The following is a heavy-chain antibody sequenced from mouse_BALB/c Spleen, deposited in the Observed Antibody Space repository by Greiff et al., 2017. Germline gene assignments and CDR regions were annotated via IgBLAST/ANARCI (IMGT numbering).Heavy chain of an antibody. Sequence: EVKLMESGGGLVQPGGSLKLSCAASGFDFSRYWMSWVRQAPGKGLEWIGEINPDSSTINYTPSLKDKFIISRDNAKNTLYLQMSKVRSEDTALYYCARFYGNYDFAYWGQGTLVTVSA. CDR1: GFDFSRYW. CDR2: INPDSSTI. J-gene: IGHJ3*01. D-gene: IGHD2-1*01. V-gene: IGHV4-1*02. CDR3: ARFYGNYDFAY.